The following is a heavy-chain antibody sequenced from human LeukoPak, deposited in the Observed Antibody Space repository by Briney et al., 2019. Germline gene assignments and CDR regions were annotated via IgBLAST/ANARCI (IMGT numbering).Heavy chain of an antibody. Sequence: SETLSLTCAVYGGSLSGYYWSWIRQPPGKGLEWIGEINHSGSTNYNPSLKSRVTISVDTSKNQFSLKLSSVTAADTAVYYCARPSTVTGSRYFDLWGRGTLVTVSS. D-gene: IGHD4-11*01. CDR1: GGSLSGYY. V-gene: IGHV4-34*01. J-gene: IGHJ2*01. CDR2: INHSGST. CDR3: ARPSTVTGSRYFDL.